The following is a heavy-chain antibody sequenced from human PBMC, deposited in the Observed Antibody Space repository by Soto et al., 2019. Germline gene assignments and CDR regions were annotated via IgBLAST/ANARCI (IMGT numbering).Heavy chain of an antibody. J-gene: IGHJ4*02. CDR2: IYYSGST. CDR1: GGSISSGGYY. Sequence: SETLSLTCTVSGGSISSGGYYWSWIRQHPGKGLEWIGYIYYSGSTYYNPSLKSRVTISVDTSKNQFSLKLSSVTAADTAVYYCASQPRIVGATTWRHFDYWGQGTLVTVSS. V-gene: IGHV4-31*03. D-gene: IGHD1-26*01. CDR3: ASQPRIVGATTWRHFDY.